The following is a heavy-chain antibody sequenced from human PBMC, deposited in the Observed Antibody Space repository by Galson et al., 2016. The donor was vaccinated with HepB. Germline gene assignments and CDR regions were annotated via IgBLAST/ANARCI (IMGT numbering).Heavy chain of an antibody. D-gene: IGHD4-11*01. CDR2: ISGRGDNI. Sequence: SLRLSCAASGFTFTNHAMSWVRQAPGKGLEWVSTISGRGDNIYYADSVKGRFTISRDNSKNTLFLQMDSLRAEDTATYYCAKDADDSNYGLFDYWGQGTLVTVSS. CDR3: AKDADDSNYGLFDY. CDR1: GFTFTNHA. V-gene: IGHV3-23*01. J-gene: IGHJ4*02.